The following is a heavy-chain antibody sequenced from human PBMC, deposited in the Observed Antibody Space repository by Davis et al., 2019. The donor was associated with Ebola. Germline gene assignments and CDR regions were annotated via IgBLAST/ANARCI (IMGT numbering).Heavy chain of an antibody. Sequence: PSETLSLTCTVSGGSISSYYWSWIRQPPGKGLEWIGIISYSGSTNYNPSLKSRVTISVDTSKNQFSLKLSSVTAADTAVYYCARHDYRDYYYGMDVWGQGTTVTVSS. CDR1: GGSISSYY. J-gene: IGHJ6*02. CDR3: ARHDYRDYYYGMDV. V-gene: IGHV4-59*08. D-gene: IGHD4/OR15-4a*01. CDR2: ISYSGST.